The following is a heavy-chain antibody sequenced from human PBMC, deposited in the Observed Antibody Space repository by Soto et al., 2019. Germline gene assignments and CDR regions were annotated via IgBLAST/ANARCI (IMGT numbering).Heavy chain of an antibody. CDR3: ARGVYLSLVRTGWFDP. V-gene: IGHV4-59*01. CDR1: GCSISSYY. D-gene: IGHD3-10*01. J-gene: IGHJ5*02. Sequence: SETLSLTCTVSGCSISSYYWSWIRQPPGKGLEWIGYGYYSGSTNYNPSLKSRVTMSLDTSKNHFSLRLSSVTSADTAVYYCARGVYLSLVRTGWFDPWGQGTLVTVSS. CDR2: GYYSGST.